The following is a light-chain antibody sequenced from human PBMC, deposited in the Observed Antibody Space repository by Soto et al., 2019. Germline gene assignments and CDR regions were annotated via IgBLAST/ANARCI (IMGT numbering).Light chain of an antibody. J-gene: IGLJ1*01. CDR1: SSDVGGYKH. CDR2: EVS. V-gene: IGLV2-14*01. Sequence: QSALTQPASVSGSPGQAITIPCTGTSSDVGGYKHVSWYQQHPGKAPKLMIYEVSDRPSGVSNRFSGSKSGNTASLTISGLKAEDEADYFCSSYSSGSTFYVFGTGTKLTV. CDR3: SSYSSGSTFYV.